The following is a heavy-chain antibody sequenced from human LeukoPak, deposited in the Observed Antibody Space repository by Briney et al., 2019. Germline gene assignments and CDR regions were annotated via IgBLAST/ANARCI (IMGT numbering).Heavy chain of an antibody. CDR2: IYTSGST. J-gene: IGHJ4*02. CDR1: GGSISSYY. CDR3: ARDRYYYDSSGYSTFDY. V-gene: IGHV4-4*07. Sequence: PSETLSLTCTVSGGSISSYYWSWIRQPAGKGLEWIGRIYTSGSTNYNPSLKSRVTMSVDTSKNQFSLKLSSVTAADTAVHYCARDRYYYDSSGYSTFDYWGQGTLVTVSS. D-gene: IGHD3-22*01.